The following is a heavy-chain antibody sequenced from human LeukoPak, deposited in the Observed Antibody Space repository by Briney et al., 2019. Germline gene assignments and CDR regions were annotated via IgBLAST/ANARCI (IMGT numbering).Heavy chain of an antibody. V-gene: IGHV1-8*01. D-gene: IGHD3-16*01. CDR3: ARSRQPVFLGDLDAFDI. Sequence: GASVKVSCKASGYTFTSYDINWVRQATGQGLEWMGWMNPNSGNTGYAQKFQGRVTMTRNTSISTAYMELSSLRSEDTAVYYCARSRQPVFLGDLDAFDIWGQGTMVTVSS. CDR2: MNPNSGNT. J-gene: IGHJ3*02. CDR1: GYTFTSYD.